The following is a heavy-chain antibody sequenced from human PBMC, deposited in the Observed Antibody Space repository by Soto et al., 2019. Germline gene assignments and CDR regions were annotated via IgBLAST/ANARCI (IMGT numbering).Heavy chain of an antibody. CDR2: ISYSGGT. CDR1: GGSIGGYY. CDR3: ARVERGTATTVVDAFDI. V-gene: IGHV4-59*12. J-gene: IGHJ3*02. Sequence: TSETLSLTCTVSGGSIGGYYGSWIRQPPGKGLEWIGYISYSGGTNFNPSLKSRVTISVDTSKNQFSLKMSSVTAADTALYYCARVERGTATTVVDAFDIWGPGTMVTVSS. D-gene: IGHD1-1*01.